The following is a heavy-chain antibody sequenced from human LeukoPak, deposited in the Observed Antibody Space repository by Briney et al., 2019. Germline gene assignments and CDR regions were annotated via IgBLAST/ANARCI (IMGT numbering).Heavy chain of an antibody. CDR2: IYYTGNT. CDR3: ARGTVVTPYDY. V-gene: IGHV4-59*11. J-gene: IGHJ4*02. Sequence: SETLSLTCTVSGGSIITHYWNWIRQPPGKGLERIGYIYYTGNTNYNPSLKSRVTISVDTSRNQFSLKLSSVTAADTAVYYCARGTVVTPYDYWGQGTLVTVSS. D-gene: IGHD4-23*01. CDR1: GGSIITHY.